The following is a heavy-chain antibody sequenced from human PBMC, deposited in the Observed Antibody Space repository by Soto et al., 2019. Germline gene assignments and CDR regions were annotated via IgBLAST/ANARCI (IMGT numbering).Heavy chain of an antibody. V-gene: IGHV4-39*07. J-gene: IGHJ6*02. Sequence: SETLSLTCSVSGGSISSRESYWGWIRQPPGKGLEWIGTIYYSGSTYYNPSLKSRVTISVDTSKNQFSLKLNSVTAADTVVYYCARDLWGYCGTDCYPLDVWGQGTTVTVSS. D-gene: IGHD2-21*02. CDR2: IYYSGST. CDR1: GGSISSRESY. CDR3: ARDLWGYCGTDCYPLDV.